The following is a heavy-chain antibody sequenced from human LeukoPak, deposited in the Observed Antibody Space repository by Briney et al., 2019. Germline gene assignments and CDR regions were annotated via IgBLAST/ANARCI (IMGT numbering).Heavy chain of an antibody. J-gene: IGHJ4*02. CDR2: ISAYNGNT. V-gene: IGHV1-18*01. CDR1: GYTFTSYG. CDR3: ARESCSSTSCYNLDY. D-gene: IGHD2-2*02. Sequence: ASVKVSCKASGYTFTSYGISWVRQAPGQGLEWMGWISAYNGNTNYAQKLQGRVTMTTDTSTSTAYMELRSLRSDDTAAYYCARESCSSTSCYNLDYWGQGTLVTVSS.